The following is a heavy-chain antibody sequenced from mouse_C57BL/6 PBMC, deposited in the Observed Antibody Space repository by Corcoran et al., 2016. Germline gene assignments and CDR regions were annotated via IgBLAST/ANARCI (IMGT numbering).Heavy chain of an antibody. CDR2: INPNNGGT. V-gene: IGHV1-18*01. Sequence: EVQLQQSGPELVKPGASVKIPCKASGYTFTDYNMDWVKQSHGKSLEWIGDINPNNGGTIYNQKFKGKATLTVDKSSSTVYMELRSLTSEDTAVYYCARSPWYFDVWGTGTTVTVSS. CDR3: ARSPWYFDV. J-gene: IGHJ1*03. CDR1: GYTFTDYN.